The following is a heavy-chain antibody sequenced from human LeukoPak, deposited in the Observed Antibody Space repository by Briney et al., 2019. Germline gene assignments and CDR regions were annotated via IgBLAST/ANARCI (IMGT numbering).Heavy chain of an antibody. J-gene: IGHJ3*02. CDR3: ARGTYYDILTADGAFDI. Sequence: SQTLSLTCTVSGGSISSGSYYWSWIRQPPGKGLEWIGYIYYSGSTNYNPSLKSRVTISVDTSKNQFSLKLSSVTAADTAVYYCARGTYYDILTADGAFDIWGQGTMVTVSS. CDR2: IYYSGST. CDR1: GGSISSGSYY. V-gene: IGHV4-61*01. D-gene: IGHD3-9*01.